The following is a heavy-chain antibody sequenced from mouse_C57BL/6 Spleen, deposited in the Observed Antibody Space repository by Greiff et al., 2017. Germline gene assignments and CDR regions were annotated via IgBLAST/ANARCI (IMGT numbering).Heavy chain of an antibody. J-gene: IGHJ1*03. V-gene: IGHV1-55*01. Sequence: VQLQQPGAELVKPGASVKLSCKASGYTFTSYWITWVKQRPGQGLEWIGDIYPGSGSTNYNEKFKSKATLTVDTSSSTAYMQLSSLTSEDSAVYYCARGELGEKGWYFDVWGTGTTVTVAS. CDR3: ARGELGEKGWYFDV. CDR1: GYTFTSYW. D-gene: IGHD4-1*01. CDR2: IYPGSGST.